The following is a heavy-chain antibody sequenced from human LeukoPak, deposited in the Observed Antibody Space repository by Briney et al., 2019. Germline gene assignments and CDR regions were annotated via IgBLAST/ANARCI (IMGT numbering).Heavy chain of an antibody. Sequence: ASVKVSCKASGYTFTSYAMNWVRQAPGQGLEWMGWINTNTGNPTYAQGFTGRFVFSLDTSVSTAYLQVSSLKAEDTAVYYCASFAVVYGFDPWGQGTLVTVSS. J-gene: IGHJ5*02. CDR3: ASFAVVYGFDP. V-gene: IGHV7-4-1*02. CDR1: GYTFTSYA. D-gene: IGHD2-8*02. CDR2: INTNTGNP.